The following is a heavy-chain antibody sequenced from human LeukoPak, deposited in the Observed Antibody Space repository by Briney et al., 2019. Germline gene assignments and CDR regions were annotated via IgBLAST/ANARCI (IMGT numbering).Heavy chain of an antibody. Sequence: GASVKVSCKASGYTFTSYDINWVRQATGQGLEWMGWMNPNSGNTGYAQKFQGRVTMTRNTSISTAYMELSSLRSEDTAVYYCARAPYDYVWGSYRSDAFDIWGQGTMVTVSS. CDR2: MNPNSGNT. CDR1: GYTFTSYD. V-gene: IGHV1-8*01. J-gene: IGHJ3*02. D-gene: IGHD3-16*02. CDR3: ARAPYDYVWGSYRSDAFDI.